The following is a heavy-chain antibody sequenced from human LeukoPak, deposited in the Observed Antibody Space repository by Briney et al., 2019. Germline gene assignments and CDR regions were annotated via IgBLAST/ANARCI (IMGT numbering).Heavy chain of an antibody. D-gene: IGHD3-16*01. CDR2: INHSGST. CDR1: GGSFSGYY. J-gene: IGHJ4*02. CDR3: ARGDMMTHYFDY. V-gene: IGHV4-34*01. Sequence: SETLSLTCAVYGGSFSGYYWSWIRQPPGKGLEWIGEINHSGSTNYNPSLKSRVTISVDTSKNRFSLKLSSVTAADTAVYYCARGDMMTHYFDYWGQGTLVTVSS.